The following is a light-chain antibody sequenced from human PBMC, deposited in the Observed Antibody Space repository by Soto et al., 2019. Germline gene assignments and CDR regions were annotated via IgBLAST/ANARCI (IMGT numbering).Light chain of an antibody. CDR3: QHRSQWPPT. CDR1: QSVSSY. CDR2: DAS. J-gene: IGKJ2*01. V-gene: IGKV3-11*01. Sequence: EIVLTQSPATLSLSPGERATLSCRASQSVSSYLAWYQQKPGQAPRLLIYDASNRATGIPARFSGSGSGTDVALTISSLEPEDFAVYYCQHRSQWPPTFGEGTKREIK.